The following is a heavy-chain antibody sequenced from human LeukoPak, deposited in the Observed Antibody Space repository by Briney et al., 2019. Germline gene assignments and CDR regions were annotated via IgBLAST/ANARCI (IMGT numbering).Heavy chain of an antibody. CDR3: ARSRDGYTAAVDY. Sequence: GGSLRLSCAVSGFTFSSYSMNWVRQAPGKGLEVGSYISSSSSTIHHADSLKGRFTISRDHAKNSLYLQMTSLRAEDTAVYYCARSRDGYTAAVDYWGQGTLVTVSS. CDR1: GFTFSSYS. D-gene: IGHD5-24*01. V-gene: IGHV3-48*04. J-gene: IGHJ4*02. CDR2: ISSSSSTI.